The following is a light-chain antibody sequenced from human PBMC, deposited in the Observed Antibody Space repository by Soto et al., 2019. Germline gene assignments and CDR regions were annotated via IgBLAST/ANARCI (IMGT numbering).Light chain of an antibody. CDR1: QSISSSY. CDR3: HQRHMWPIT. V-gene: IGKV3-20*01. CDR2: GAS. Sequence: EIVLTQSPCTLSFSPVGRSTLSFMASQSISSSYLAWYQQEPGQAPRLLVYGASSRATGIADRFSGSGSGTDFTLTISRLEPEDFAVYYCHQRHMWPITFGQGTRLENK. J-gene: IGKJ5*01.